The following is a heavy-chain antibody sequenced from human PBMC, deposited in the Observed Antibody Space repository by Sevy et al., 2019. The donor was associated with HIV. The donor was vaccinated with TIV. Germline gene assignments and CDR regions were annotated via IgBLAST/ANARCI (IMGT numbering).Heavy chain of an antibody. CDR1: RFTFSSYS. CDR3: VREGGSGWYNFDY. J-gene: IGHJ4*01. V-gene: IGHV3-21*01. Sequence: GGSLRLSCAASRFTFSSYSMDWVRQAPGKGLEWVSSITSSTNYIYYSDSVKGRFTISRDNAKNSLFLQMNSLRAEDTAVYYCVREGGSGWYNFDYWGHGTLVTVSS. CDR2: ITSSTNYI. D-gene: IGHD6-19*01.